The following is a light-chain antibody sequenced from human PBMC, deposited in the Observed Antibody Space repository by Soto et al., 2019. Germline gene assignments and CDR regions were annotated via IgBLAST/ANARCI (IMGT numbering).Light chain of an antibody. CDR3: QQYVSSPPGT. CDR1: QRISSSY. V-gene: IGKV3-20*01. J-gene: IGKJ1*01. CDR2: GAS. Sequence: EIVLTQSPGTLSLSPGERATLSCRASQRISSSYLAWYQQKPGQAPRLLIYGASSRATGIPDRFSGSGSGTDFTLTISRLEPEDFAVYYCQQYVSSPPGTFGQGTKVDIK.